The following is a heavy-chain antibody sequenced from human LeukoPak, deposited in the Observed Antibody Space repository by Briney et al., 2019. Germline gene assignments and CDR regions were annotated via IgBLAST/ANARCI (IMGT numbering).Heavy chain of an antibody. CDR1: GYTFTAYY. J-gene: IGHJ4*02. CDR2: INPNSGGT. D-gene: IGHD5-12*01. CDR3: ARDGYYYGQVDS. V-gene: IGHV1-2*02. Sequence: ASVKVSCKASGYTFTAYYMHWVRQAPGQGLEWMGWINPNSGGTKYAQKFQGRVTMTGDTSISTAYMELSWLTSDDTAVYYCARDGYYYGQVDSWGQGTLVTVSP.